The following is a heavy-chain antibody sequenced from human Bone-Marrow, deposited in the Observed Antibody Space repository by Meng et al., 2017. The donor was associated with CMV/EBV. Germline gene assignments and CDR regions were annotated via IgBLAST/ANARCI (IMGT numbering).Heavy chain of an antibody. CDR1: GFTVSSNY. Sequence: GGSLRLSCAASGFTVSSNYMSWVRQAPGKGLEWVSVIYSGGSTYYADSVKGRFTISRDNSKNTLYLQMNSLRAEDTAVYYCARERRITIFGVVIPYYYFDYWGQGTRVTVYS. V-gene: IGHV3-66*02. CDR3: ARERRITIFGVVIPYYYFDY. D-gene: IGHD3-3*01. J-gene: IGHJ4*02. CDR2: IYSGGST.